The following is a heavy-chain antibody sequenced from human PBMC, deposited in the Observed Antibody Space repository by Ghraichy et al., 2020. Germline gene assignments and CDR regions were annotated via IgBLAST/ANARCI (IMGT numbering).Heavy chain of an antibody. Sequence: GGSLRLSCAASGFTFSSYSMNWVRQAPRKGLEWVSSIRNDGSSTFYADSVKGRFTISRDTSTNTLHLQMNSLRAEDTAVYFCAKPLRGNSMDMMFDYWGQGTLVTVSS. J-gene: IGHJ4*02. V-gene: IGHV3-23*01. CDR1: GFTFSSYS. CDR2: IRNDGSST. D-gene: IGHD1-7*01. CDR3: AKPLRGNSMDMMFDY.